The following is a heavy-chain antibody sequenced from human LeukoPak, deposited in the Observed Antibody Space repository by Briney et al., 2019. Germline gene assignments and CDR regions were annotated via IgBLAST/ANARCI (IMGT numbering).Heavy chain of an antibody. CDR2: ISGSGGST. Sequence: PGGSLRLSCAASGFTFSSYAMSWVRQAPGKGLELVSAISGSGGSTYYADSVKGRFTTSRDNSKSTLFLQMNSLRAEDTAVYYCAKDPRVGSRVATPCHWGQGTLVTVSS. V-gene: IGHV3-23*01. CDR3: AKDPRVGSRVATPCH. J-gene: IGHJ4*02. D-gene: IGHD5-24*01. CDR1: GFTFSSYA.